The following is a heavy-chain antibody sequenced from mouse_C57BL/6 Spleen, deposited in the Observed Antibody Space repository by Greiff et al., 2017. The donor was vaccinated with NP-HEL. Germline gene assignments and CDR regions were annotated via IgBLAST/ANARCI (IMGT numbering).Heavy chain of an antibody. Sequence: QVQLQQPGAELVKPGASLKMSCKASGYTFTSYWITWVKQRPGQGLEWIGDIYPGSGSTNYNEKFKSKATLTVDTSSSTAYMQLSSLTSEDSAVYYCARSLDSSGYDYFDYWGQGTTLTVSS. J-gene: IGHJ2*01. V-gene: IGHV1-55*01. CDR3: ARSLDSSGYDYFDY. CDR2: IYPGSGST. CDR1: GYTFTSYW. D-gene: IGHD3-2*02.